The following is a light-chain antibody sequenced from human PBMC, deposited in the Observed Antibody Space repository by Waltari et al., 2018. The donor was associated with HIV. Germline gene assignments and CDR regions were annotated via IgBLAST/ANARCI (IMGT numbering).Light chain of an antibody. Sequence: SYVLTQPPSVSVDPGKTAKITCVGNNIGTKSVHWYPQKPDQAPVLVIYYNAARPSGIPERFSGSNSGNTATLTINRVEAGDEADYYCHVWDTISDHVVFGGGSKLTVL. CDR2: YNA. V-gene: IGLV3-21*04. CDR1: NIGTKS. CDR3: HVWDTISDHVV. J-gene: IGLJ2*01.